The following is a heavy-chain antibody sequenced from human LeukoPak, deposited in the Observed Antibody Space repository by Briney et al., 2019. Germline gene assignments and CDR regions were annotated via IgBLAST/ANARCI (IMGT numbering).Heavy chain of an antibody. CDR3: AKGLQHSNLD. J-gene: IGHJ4*01. Sequence: GGSLRLSCAASGFTFGNFAMTWVRQAPGKGLERVSAITGSGGGKYYADSVKGRFVVSRDNSENTLDLQMNSLRAEDTVVYYCAKGLQHSNLDWGHGTLVTVSS. V-gene: IGHV3-23*01. CDR1: GFTFGNFA. CDR2: ITGSGGGK. D-gene: IGHD5-18*01.